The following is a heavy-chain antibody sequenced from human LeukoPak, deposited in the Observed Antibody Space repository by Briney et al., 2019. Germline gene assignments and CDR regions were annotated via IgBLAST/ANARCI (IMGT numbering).Heavy chain of an antibody. J-gene: IGHJ4*02. CDR3: ARGLYSYGSYYFDY. CDR2: ISSSSSTI. Sequence: PGGSLRLSCAASGFTFSSYSMNWVRQAPGKGLEWVSYISSSSSTIYYADSVKGRFTISRVNAKNSLYLQMNSLRAEGTAVYYCARGLYSYGSYYFDYWGQGTLVTVSS. V-gene: IGHV3-48*01. D-gene: IGHD5-18*01. CDR1: GFTFSSYS.